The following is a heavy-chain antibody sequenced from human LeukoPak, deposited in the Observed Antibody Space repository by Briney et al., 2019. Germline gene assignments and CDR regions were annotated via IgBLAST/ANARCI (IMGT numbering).Heavy chain of an antibody. D-gene: IGHD6-6*01. CDR2: IYYSGST. V-gene: IGHV4-61*01. CDR3: ARVSSLAAHVY. J-gene: IGHJ4*02. CDR1: GYPISNGYY. Sequence: NPSETLSLTCIVSGYPISNGYYWGWIRQPPGKGLEWIGYIYYSGSTNYNPSLKSRVTISVDTSKNQFSLKLSSVTAADTAVYYCARVSSLAAHVYWGQGTLVTVSS.